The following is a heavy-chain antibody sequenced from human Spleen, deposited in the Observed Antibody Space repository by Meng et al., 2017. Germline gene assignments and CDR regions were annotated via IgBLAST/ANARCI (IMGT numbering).Heavy chain of an antibody. D-gene: IGHD4-11*01. CDR1: GGSFSDYY. CDR2: INHSGST. J-gene: IGHJ4*02. V-gene: IGHV4-34*01. Sequence: QVQLQGLGHGLVKRSGTLSLTCVVSGGSFSDYYWSWIRQPPGKGLEWIGEINHSGSTNYNPSLESRATISVDTSQNNLSLKLSSVTAADSAVYYCARGPTTMAHDFDYWGQGTLVTVSS. CDR3: ARGPTTMAHDFDY.